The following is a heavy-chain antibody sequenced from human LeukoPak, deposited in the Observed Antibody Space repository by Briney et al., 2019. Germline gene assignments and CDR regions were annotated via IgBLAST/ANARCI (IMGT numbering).Heavy chain of an antibody. CDR3: ARGLRGIYGSGSRYYYGMDV. J-gene: IGHJ6*04. CDR2: INHSGST. CDR1: GGSFSGYY. Sequence: PSETLSLTCAVYGGSFSGYYWSWIRQPPVKGLEWIGEINHSGSTNYNPSLKSRVTISVDTSKNQFSLKLSSVAAADTAVYYCARGLRGIYGSGSRYYYGMDVWGKGTTVTVSS. V-gene: IGHV4-34*01. D-gene: IGHD3-10*01.